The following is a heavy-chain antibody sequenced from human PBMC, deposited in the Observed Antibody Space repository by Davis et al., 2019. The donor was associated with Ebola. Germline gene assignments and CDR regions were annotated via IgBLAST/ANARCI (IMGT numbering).Heavy chain of an antibody. J-gene: IGHJ4*02. CDR3: ARVTYLPLD. CDR1: GGSISSVNW. CDR2: IYHGGST. D-gene: IGHD2-15*01. V-gene: IGHV4/OR15-8*01. Sequence: MPSETLSLTCGVSGGSISSVNWWSWVRQPPGKGLEWIGEIYHGGSTNYNPSLKSRVTISIDKSKNQFSLKLSSVTAADTAVYYCARVTYLPLDWGQGTLVTVSS.